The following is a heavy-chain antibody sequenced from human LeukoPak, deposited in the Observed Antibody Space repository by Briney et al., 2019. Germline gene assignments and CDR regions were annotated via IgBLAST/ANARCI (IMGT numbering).Heavy chain of an antibody. Sequence: PGGSLRLSCAASGFTFSKYGMHWVRQAPGKGLEWVAVIWYDGSDKYYADSVKGRFTISRDISKNTLYLQMNSLRAEDTAVYYCARDLVGGIAHGFDYWGQGTLVTVSS. V-gene: IGHV3-33*01. D-gene: IGHD1-26*01. CDR2: IWYDGSDK. CDR1: GFTFSKYG. CDR3: ARDLVGGIAHGFDY. J-gene: IGHJ4*02.